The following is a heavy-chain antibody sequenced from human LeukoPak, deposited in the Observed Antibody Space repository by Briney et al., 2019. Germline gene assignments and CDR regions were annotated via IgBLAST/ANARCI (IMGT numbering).Heavy chain of an antibody. V-gene: IGHV4-61*08. D-gene: IGHD5-18*01. Sequence: SETLSLTCTVSGVSVSSGGYYWNWIRQHPGKGLEWIGEINHSGSTNYNPSLKSRVTISVDTSKNQFSLKLSSVTAADTAVYYCARGRRGYRANYFDYWGQGTLVTVSS. CDR3: ARGRRGYRANYFDY. CDR1: GVSVSSGGYY. J-gene: IGHJ4*02. CDR2: INHSGST.